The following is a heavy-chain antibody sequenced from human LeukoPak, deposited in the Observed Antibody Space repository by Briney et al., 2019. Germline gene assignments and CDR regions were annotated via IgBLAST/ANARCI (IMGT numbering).Heavy chain of an antibody. CDR2: VSGNGDTK. Sequence: GGSLRLSCAVSTFYFTDYAMSWARQAPGKGLEWLSAVSGNGDTKDYVDSVKGRFTISRDNSRNTVHLQIDNLRTEDTAVYYCARGSTSSAPGWVYWGHGTPVTVSS. V-gene: IGHV3-23*01. J-gene: IGHJ4*01. CDR1: TFYFTDYA. CDR3: ARGSTSSAPGWVY. D-gene: IGHD5/OR15-5a*01.